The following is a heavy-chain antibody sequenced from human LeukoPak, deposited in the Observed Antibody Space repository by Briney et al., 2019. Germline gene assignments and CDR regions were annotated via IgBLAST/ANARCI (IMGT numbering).Heavy chain of an antibody. V-gene: IGHV3-48*03. J-gene: IGHJ6*03. CDR1: GFTFSSYE. Sequence: GGSLRLSCAASGFTFSSYEMNWVRQAPGKGLEWVSYISSSGSTIYYADSVKGRFTISRDNAKNSLYLQMNSLRAEDTAVYYCAKGGGYCSSTSCYDYYYYYMDVWGKGTTVTISS. CDR2: ISSSGSTI. CDR3: AKGGGYCSSTSCYDYYYYYMDV. D-gene: IGHD2-2*01.